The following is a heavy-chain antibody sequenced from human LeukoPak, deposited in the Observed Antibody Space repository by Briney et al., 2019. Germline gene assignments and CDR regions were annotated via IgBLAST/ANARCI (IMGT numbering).Heavy chain of an antibody. D-gene: IGHD1-1*01. CDR3: ASLDKGNDVVFDY. CDR2: INTISGGT. V-gene: IGHV1-2*02. J-gene: IGHJ4*02. CDR1: GYTFTGYY. Sequence: GASVKVSCKASGYTFTGYYMHWVRQAPGQGLEWIGWINTISGGTNYAQKFQGRVTMTRDTSISTAYMELSRLRSDDTAVYYCASLDKGNDVVFDYWGQGTLVTVSS.